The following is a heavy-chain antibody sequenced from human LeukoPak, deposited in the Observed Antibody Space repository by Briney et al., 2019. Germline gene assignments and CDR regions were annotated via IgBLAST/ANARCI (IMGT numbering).Heavy chain of an antibody. CDR2: INHSGST. D-gene: IGHD2-15*01. Sequence: SETLSLTCAVYGGSFSGYYWSWIRQPPGKGLEWIGEINHSGSTNYNPSLKSRVTISVDTSKNQFSLKLSSVTAADTAVYYCARGPGYCSGGSCYAAYYYYYYGMDVWGQGTTVTVSS. CDR1: GGSFSGYY. CDR3: ARGPGYCSGGSCYAAYYYYYYGMDV. J-gene: IGHJ6*02. V-gene: IGHV4-34*01.